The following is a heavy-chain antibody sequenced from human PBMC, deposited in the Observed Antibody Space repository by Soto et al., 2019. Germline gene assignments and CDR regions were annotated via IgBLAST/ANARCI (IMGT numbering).Heavy chain of an antibody. CDR1: GYSFPSYW. Sequence: LKISCKGSGYSFPSYWIAWVRQMPGKGLEWMGNIYPGDSDTRYSPSFQGQVSISVDKSISTAYLQWSSLAASDTAMYYCATVQGAAPEPFDHWGQGTLVTVSS. CDR3: ATVQGAAPEPFDH. D-gene: IGHD6-13*01. CDR2: IYPGDSDT. J-gene: IGHJ4*02. V-gene: IGHV5-51*01.